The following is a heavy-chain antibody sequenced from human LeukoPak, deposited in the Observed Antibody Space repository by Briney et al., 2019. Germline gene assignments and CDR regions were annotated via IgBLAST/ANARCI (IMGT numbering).Heavy chain of an antibody. Sequence: SETLSLTCTVSGGSISSSSYYWGWIRQPPGKGLEWIGSIYYSGSTFYNPSLKSRVTISVDTSKNQFSLNLSSVTAADTAVYYCARRGSGLNWFDPWGQGTLVTVSS. CDR2: IYYSGST. D-gene: IGHD3-16*01. CDR3: ARRGSGLNWFDP. CDR1: GGSISSSSYY. J-gene: IGHJ5*02. V-gene: IGHV4-39*07.